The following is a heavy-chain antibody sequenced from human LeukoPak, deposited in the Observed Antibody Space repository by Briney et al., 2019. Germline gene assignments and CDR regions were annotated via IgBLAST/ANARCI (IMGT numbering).Heavy chain of an antibody. Sequence: SETLSLTCTVSGGSISSYYWSWIRQPPGKGLEWIGYIYYSGRTKYNPTLKSRVTISVDTSKNQFSLKLSSVTAADTAVYYCAREGRSSWPDYYGMDVWGQGTTVTVSS. V-gene: IGHV4-59*01. CDR1: GGSISSYY. J-gene: IGHJ6*02. D-gene: IGHD6-13*01. CDR2: IYYSGRT. CDR3: AREGRSSWPDYYGMDV.